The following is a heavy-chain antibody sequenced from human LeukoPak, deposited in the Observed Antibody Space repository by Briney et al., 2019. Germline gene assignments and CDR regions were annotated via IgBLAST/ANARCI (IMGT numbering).Heavy chain of an antibody. CDR3: ARDYDVLTAYPPTQLFDP. Sequence: SETLSLTCSVSGGSISTYYWTWIRQPPGKGLEWIGYIYYSGSTNYNPSLKSRVTMSVDTPKNQFSLKLNSVTAADTAVYYCARDYDVLTAYPPTQLFDPWGQGTLVTVSS. CDR1: GGSISTYY. CDR2: IYYSGST. V-gene: IGHV4-59*12. D-gene: IGHD3-9*01. J-gene: IGHJ5*02.